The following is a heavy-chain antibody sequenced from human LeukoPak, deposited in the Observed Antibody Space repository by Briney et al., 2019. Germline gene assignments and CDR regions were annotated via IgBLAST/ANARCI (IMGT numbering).Heavy chain of an antibody. Sequence: ASVKVSCNASGFTFTSYGITWVRQAPGQGLEWMGWIITYNGNTHYAQKLQGRVTLTTDTSTNTAYMELRGLRSDDTAVYYCAKTTVTSEEYFYYYMDVWGKGTTVTVSS. CDR2: IITYNGNT. V-gene: IGHV1-18*01. CDR3: AKTTVTSEEYFYYYMDV. J-gene: IGHJ6*03. D-gene: IGHD4-17*01. CDR1: GFTFTSYG.